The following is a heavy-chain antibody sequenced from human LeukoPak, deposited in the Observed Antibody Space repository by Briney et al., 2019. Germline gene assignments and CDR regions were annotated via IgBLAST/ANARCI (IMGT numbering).Heavy chain of an antibody. V-gene: IGHV4-59*01. CDR2: IYYSGST. CDR3: ARAPDYRWFDP. D-gene: IGHD4/OR15-4a*01. J-gene: IGHJ5*02. Sequence: SETLSLTCTVSGGSISSYYWSWLRQPPGKGLEWIAYIYYSGSTNLNPSLKSRGTISIDTSKNQFSLKLSSVTAADPAMYYCARAPDYRWFDPWGQGTLVTVSS. CDR1: GGSISSYY.